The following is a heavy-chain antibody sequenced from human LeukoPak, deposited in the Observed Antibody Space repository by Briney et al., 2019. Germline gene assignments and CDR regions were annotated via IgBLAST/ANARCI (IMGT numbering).Heavy chain of an antibody. V-gene: IGHV3-53*01. CDR3: ARAFYLDGGMDV. CDR1: GFTVSSNY. CDR2: IYSGGST. Sequence: PGGSLRLSCAASGFTVSSNYMSWVRQAPGKGLEWVSVIYSGGSTYYADSVKGRFTISRDNSKNTLYLQMNSLRAEGTAVYYCARAFYLDGGMDVWGQGTTVTVSS. J-gene: IGHJ6*02. D-gene: IGHD2/OR15-2a*01.